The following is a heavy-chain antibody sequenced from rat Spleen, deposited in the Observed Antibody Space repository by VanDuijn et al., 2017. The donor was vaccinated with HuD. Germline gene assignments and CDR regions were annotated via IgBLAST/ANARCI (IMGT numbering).Heavy chain of an antibody. CDR1: GHSIASSY. D-gene: IGHD1-12*01. CDR2: ISYSGST. V-gene: IGHV3-1*01. Sequence: EVQLQESGPGLVKPSQSLSLTCSVTGHSIASSYRWNWIRKFPGNKMEWIGHISYSGSTSYNPSLKSRISITRDTTKNQFYLQLNSVTIEDTATYYCARYRDSYGHVGIFDYWGLGVMVTVSS. CDR3: ARYRDSYGHVGIFDY. J-gene: IGHJ2*01.